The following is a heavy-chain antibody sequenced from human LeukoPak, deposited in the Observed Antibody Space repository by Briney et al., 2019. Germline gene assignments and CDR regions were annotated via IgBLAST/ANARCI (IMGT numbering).Heavy chain of an antibody. CDR2: MNPNSGNT. D-gene: IGHD3-22*01. CDR3: ARGRGPYYYDSSCYYYFDY. Sequence: GASVKVSCKASGYTFTSYDINWVRQATGQGLDWMGWMNPNSGNTGYAQKFQGRVTITRNTSISTAYMELSSLRSEDTAVYDCARGRGPYYYDSSCYYYFDYWGQGTLFTVSS. J-gene: IGHJ4*02. V-gene: IGHV1-8*03. CDR1: GYTFTSYD.